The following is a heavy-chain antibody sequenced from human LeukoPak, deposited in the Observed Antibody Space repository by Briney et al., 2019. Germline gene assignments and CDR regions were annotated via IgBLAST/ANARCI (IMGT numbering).Heavy chain of an antibody. J-gene: IGHJ4*02. V-gene: IGHV3-30*02. CDR1: GFTFSSYG. CDR3: AKEARHYYDSSGYYFDY. D-gene: IGHD3-22*01. Sequence: GGSLRLSCAASGFTFSSYGMHWVRQAPGKGLEWVAFIRYDGSNKYYADSVKGRFTISRDNSKNTLYLQMNSLRAEDTAVYYCAKEARHYYDSSGYYFDYWGQGTLVTVSS. CDR2: IRYDGSNK.